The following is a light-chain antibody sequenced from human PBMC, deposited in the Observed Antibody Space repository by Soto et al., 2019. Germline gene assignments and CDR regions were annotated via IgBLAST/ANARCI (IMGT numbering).Light chain of an antibody. CDR1: SSDVGSYNL. V-gene: IGLV2-23*02. CDR2: EVS. CDR3: CSYAGSDTYV. Sequence: QSVLTQPASVSGSPGQSITISCTGTSSDVGSYNLVSWYQQHPGKAPKLMIYEVSKRPSGVSNRFSGPKSGNTASLTISGLQSEDEADYYCCSYAGSDTYVFGTGTKVTVL. J-gene: IGLJ1*01.